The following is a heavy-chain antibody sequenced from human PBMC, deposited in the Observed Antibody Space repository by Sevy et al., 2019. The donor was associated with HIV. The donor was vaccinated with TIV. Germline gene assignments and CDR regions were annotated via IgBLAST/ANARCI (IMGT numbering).Heavy chain of an antibody. CDR3: ARGTDLRVVIPTGVLDV. J-gene: IGHJ6*02. CDR1: GFTFSNYA. D-gene: IGHD3-3*01. Sequence: GGSLRLSCAASGFTFSNYAMNWVRQAPGKGLEWVSVISGSGGSTDYADSVKGRFTISRDNSKNTMFLQMKSLRAEDAAQYYCARGTDLRVVIPTGVLDVWGQGTTVTVSS. CDR2: ISGSGGST. V-gene: IGHV3-23*01.